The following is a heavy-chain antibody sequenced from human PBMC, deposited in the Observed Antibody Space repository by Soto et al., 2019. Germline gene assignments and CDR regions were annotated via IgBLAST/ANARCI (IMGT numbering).Heavy chain of an antibody. D-gene: IGHD2-21*02. CDR1: GFTFSSYS. J-gene: IGHJ3*02. CDR2: ISSSSSYI. Sequence: GGSLRLSCAASGFTFSSYSMNWVRQAPGKGLEWVSSISSSSSYIYYADSVKGRFTISRDNAKNSLYLQMNSLRAEDTAVYYCARVAYCGGDCYTGHDAFDIWGQGTMVTVSS. V-gene: IGHV3-21*01. CDR3: ARVAYCGGDCYTGHDAFDI.